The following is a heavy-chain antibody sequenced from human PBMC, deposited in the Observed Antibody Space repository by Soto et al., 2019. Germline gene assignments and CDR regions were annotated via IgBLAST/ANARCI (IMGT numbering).Heavy chain of an antibody. CDR1: GFTFSAFP. CDR3: TKGVVREPAYFDS. Sequence: QVQLVESGGGVVQFGRSLRLSCAVSGFTFSAFPMFWVRQAPGKGLEWVAFISYDGRNEDYADSVKGRFTICRDNSKNTLYLQMNSLSSEDTAVYYCTKGVVREPAYFDSWGQGTLVTVSS. V-gene: IGHV3-30*18. D-gene: IGHD3-10*01. J-gene: IGHJ4*02. CDR2: ISYDGRNE.